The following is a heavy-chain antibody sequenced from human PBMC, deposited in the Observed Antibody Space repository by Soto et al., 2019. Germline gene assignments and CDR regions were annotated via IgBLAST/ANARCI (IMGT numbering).Heavy chain of an antibody. D-gene: IGHD6-19*01. J-gene: IGHJ3*02. CDR2: INPNSGGT. V-gene: IGHV1-2*04. CDR3: ARNGRIAVAGRAFDI. Sequence: ASLKVSCKASGYTFTGYYMHWVRQAPGQGLEWMGWINPNSGGTNYAQKFQGWVTMTRDTSISTAYMELSRLRSDDTAVYYCARNGRIAVAGRAFDIWGQGTMVTVSS. CDR1: GYTFTGYY.